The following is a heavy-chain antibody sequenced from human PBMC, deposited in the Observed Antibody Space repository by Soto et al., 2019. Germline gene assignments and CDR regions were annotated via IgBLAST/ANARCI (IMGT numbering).Heavy chain of an antibody. J-gene: IGHJ4*02. Sequence: PGGSLRLSCQASGFTFNNYVMIWVRQAPGKWLEWVSAISGGGVRTFYVDSVKGRFTISXXXFXXTXXLXXIXXRAXDTAVYYCAKLHRTSADSPFDYWGQGALVTVSS. D-gene: IGHD2-2*01. CDR1: GFTFNNYV. CDR3: AKLHRTSADSPFDY. V-gene: IGHV3-23*01. CDR2: ISGGGVRT.